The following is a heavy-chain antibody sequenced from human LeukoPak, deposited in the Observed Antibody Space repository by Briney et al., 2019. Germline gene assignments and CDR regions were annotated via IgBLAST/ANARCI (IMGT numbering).Heavy chain of an antibody. V-gene: IGHV3-23*01. CDR3: GKVQNYYDSSGYQYYFDY. CDR1: GFTFSNYA. CDR2: ISGSGVST. D-gene: IGHD3-22*01. J-gene: IGHJ4*02. Sequence: GGSLRLSCAASGFTFSNYAMSWVRQAPGKGLEWVSVISGSGVSTYYADSVKGRFTISRDNTKNTLYLQLNSLRAEDTAVYYCGKVQNYYDSSGYQYYFDYWGQGTLVTVSS.